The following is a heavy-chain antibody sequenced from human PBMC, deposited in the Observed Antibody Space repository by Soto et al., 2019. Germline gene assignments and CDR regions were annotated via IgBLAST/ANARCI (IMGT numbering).Heavy chain of an antibody. CDR2: IYSGGST. V-gene: IGHV3-53*04. D-gene: IGHD6-19*01. CDR1: GFTVSSNY. Sequence: GGSLRLSCAASGFTVSSNYMSWVRQAPGKGLEWVSVIYSGGSTYYADSVKGRFTISRHNSKNTLYLQMNSLRAEDTAVYYCARDRSVRAVAGEFAMDVWGKGTTVTVSS. J-gene: IGHJ6*03. CDR3: ARDRSVRAVAGEFAMDV.